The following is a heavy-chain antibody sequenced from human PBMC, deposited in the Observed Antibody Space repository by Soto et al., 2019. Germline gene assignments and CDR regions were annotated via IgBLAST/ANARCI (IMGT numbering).Heavy chain of an antibody. CDR2: ISYDGSNK. Sequence: PGGSLRLSCAASGFTFSSYGMHWVRQAPGKGLEWVAVISYDGSNKYYADSVKGRFTISRDNSKNTLYLQMNSLRAGDTAVYYCAKNPNSQGFDYWGQGTLVTVSS. J-gene: IGHJ4*02. CDR1: GFTFSSYG. CDR3: AKNPNSQGFDY. D-gene: IGHD2-21*01. V-gene: IGHV3-30*18.